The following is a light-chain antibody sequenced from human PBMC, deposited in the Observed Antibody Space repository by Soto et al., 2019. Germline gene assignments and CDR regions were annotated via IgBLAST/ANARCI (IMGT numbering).Light chain of an antibody. CDR2: DVN. CDR1: SSDIGSFTF. Sequence: QSALTQPASVSGSPGQSITISCTGTSSDIGSFTFVSWYQQHPGKVPKLMIFDVNRRPSGVSDRFSGSKSGNTASLTISGLQAEDEVDYYCSSYTSSSTHVVGSGTKLTVL. CDR3: SSYTSSSTHV. V-gene: IGLV2-14*03. J-gene: IGLJ1*01.